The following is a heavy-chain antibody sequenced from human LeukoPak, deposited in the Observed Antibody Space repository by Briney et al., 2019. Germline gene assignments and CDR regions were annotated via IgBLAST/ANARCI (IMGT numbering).Heavy chain of an antibody. CDR1: GYSFTTYW. CDR2: IYPGDSDI. D-gene: IGHD5-12*01. J-gene: IGHJ4*02. CDR3: ARRAYSGYEFDY. V-gene: IGHV5-51*01. Sequence: GESLKISCKGSGYSFTTYWIAWVRQMPGKDPEWMGIIYPGDSDIRYSPSFQGQVTISVDKSISTAYLQWSSLKASDTAMYYCARRAYSGYEFDYWGQGTLVTVSS.